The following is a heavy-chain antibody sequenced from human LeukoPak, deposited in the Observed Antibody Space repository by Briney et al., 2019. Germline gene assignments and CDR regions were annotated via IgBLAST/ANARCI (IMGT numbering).Heavy chain of an antibody. Sequence: QPGGSLRLSCAASGFTFSSYGMSWVRQAPGKGLEWLSSISGSGDRTYYADSVRGRFTISRDNSKNTLYVQLNSLGAEDTAVYFCAKDIYGSGNSFGWAFDYWGQGTLVTVSS. V-gene: IGHV3-23*01. CDR1: GFTFSSYG. J-gene: IGHJ4*02. CDR2: ISGSGDRT. CDR3: AKDIYGSGNSFGWAFDY. D-gene: IGHD3-10*01.